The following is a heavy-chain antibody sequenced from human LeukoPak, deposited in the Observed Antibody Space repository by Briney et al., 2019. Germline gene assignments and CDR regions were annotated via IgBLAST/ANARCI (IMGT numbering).Heavy chain of an antibody. J-gene: IGHJ3*02. CDR2: IKSKTDGGTT. Sequence: PGGSLRLSCAASGFTFSNAWMSWVRQAPGKGLEWVGRIKSKTDGGTTDYAAPVKGRFTISRDDSKNTLYLQMNSLKTEDTAVYYCTLNGVPTTIFGVVIIPQDAFDIWGQGTMVTVSS. D-gene: IGHD3-3*01. V-gene: IGHV3-15*01. CDR1: GFTFSNAW. CDR3: TLNGVPTTIFGVVIIPQDAFDI.